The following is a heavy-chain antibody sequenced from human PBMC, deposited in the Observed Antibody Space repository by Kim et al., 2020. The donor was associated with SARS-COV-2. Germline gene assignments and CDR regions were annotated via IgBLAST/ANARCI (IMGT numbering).Heavy chain of an antibody. Sequence: GGSLRLSCAASGFTFSSYAMDWVRQAPGKGLEYVSAISGSGGSRYYADSVKGRFTISRDNSLNTLYLQMNSLRPEDTAVYYCAKSPNYYETGGYDCDDWGQGTLVTVSS. D-gene: IGHD3-22*01. V-gene: IGHV3-23*01. CDR1: GFTFSSYA. CDR3: AKSPNYYETGGYDCDD. CDR2: ISGSGGSR. J-gene: IGHJ4*02.